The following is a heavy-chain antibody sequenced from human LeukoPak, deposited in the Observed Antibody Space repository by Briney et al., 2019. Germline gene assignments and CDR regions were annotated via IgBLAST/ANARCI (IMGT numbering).Heavy chain of an antibody. CDR1: RFTLRIYF. J-gene: IGHJ4*02. D-gene: IGHD1-1*01. CDR3: AATSGLLLDN. V-gene: IGHV3-7*01. CDR2: INQDGSEE. Sequence: PGGSLRLSCVVSRFTLRIYFIRWVSQAPEKGLEWVANINQDGSEEYYVDSVKGRFTISRDNAKNSVYLQMNSLRDVVMVLDDCAATSGLLLDNWGQGTLVTVSS.